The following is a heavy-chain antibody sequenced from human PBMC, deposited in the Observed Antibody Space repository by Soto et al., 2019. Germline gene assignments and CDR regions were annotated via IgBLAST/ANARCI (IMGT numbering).Heavy chain of an antibody. CDR3: ARGLSQKRGYSGYDY. J-gene: IGHJ4*02. Sequence: EVQLVESGGGLVQPGGSLRLSCAASGFTFSSYEMNWVRQAPGKGLEWVSYISSSGSTIYYADSVKGRFTISRDNAKNSLYLQMNSLRAEDTAVYYCARGLSQKRGYSGYDYWGQGTLVTVSS. CDR2: ISSSGSTI. CDR1: GFTFSSYE. V-gene: IGHV3-48*03. D-gene: IGHD5-12*01.